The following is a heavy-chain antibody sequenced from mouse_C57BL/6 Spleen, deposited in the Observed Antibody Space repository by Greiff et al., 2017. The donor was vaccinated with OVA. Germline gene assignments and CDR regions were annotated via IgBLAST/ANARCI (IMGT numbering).Heavy chain of an antibody. CDR2: IDPSDSYT. V-gene: IGHV1-59*01. D-gene: IGHD2-4*01. CDR1: GYTFTSYW. J-gene: IGHJ3*01. Sequence: QVQLQQPGAELVRPGTSVKLSCKASGYTFTSYWMHWVKQRPGQGLEWIGVIDPSDSYTNYNQKFKGKATLTVDTSSSTAYMQLSSLTSEDSAVYYCARGKSYDYDVPWFAYWGQGTLVTVSA. CDR3: ARGKSYDYDVPWFAY.